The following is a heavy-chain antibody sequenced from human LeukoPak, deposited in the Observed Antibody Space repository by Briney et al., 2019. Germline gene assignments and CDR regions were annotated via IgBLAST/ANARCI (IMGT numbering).Heavy chain of an antibody. CDR3: ARALRWWELLNY. V-gene: IGHV4-39*07. CDR2: IYYSGST. CDR1: GGSISSSSYY. Sequence: PSETLSLTCTVSGGSISSSSYYWGWIRQPPGKGLEWIGSIYYSGSTYYNPSLKSRVTISVDTSKNQFSLKLSSVTAADTAVYYCARALRWWELLNYWGQGTLVTVSS. J-gene: IGHJ4*02. D-gene: IGHD1-26*01.